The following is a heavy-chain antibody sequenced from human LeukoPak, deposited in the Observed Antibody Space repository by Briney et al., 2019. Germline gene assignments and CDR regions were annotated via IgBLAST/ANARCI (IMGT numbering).Heavy chain of an antibody. CDR3: AKGTANANGMVYASWFDY. D-gene: IGHD2-8*01. Sequence: GASVKVSCKASGGTFSSYAISWVRQAPGQGLEWMGRIIPILGIANYAQKFQGRVTITADKSTSTAYMELSSLRAEDTAVYYCAKGTANANGMVYASWFDYWGQGTLVTVSS. V-gene: IGHV1-69*04. CDR2: IIPILGIA. J-gene: IGHJ4*02. CDR1: GGTFSSYA.